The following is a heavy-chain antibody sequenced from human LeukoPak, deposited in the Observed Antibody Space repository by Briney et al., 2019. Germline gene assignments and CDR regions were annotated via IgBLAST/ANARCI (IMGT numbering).Heavy chain of an antibody. V-gene: IGHV3-48*01. CDR1: GVTFSSDS. CDR3: ARDYGDYSYYYYYMDG. J-gene: IGHJ6*03. D-gene: IGHD4-17*01. Sequence: GGSLRLSCAASGVTFSSDSMKGVRQAPGGGRVGCSYISNSSSTIYYADSVKDRFTISRDNANNSLYLQMNSLRAEDTAVYYCARDYGDYSYYYYYMDGCDKGTTVTVS. CDR2: ISNSSSTI.